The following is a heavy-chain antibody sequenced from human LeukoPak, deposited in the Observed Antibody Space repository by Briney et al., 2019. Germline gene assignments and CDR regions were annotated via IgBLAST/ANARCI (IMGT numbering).Heavy chain of an antibody. J-gene: IGHJ4*02. V-gene: IGHV3-74*01. CDR3: ASDIGD. D-gene: IGHD3-10*01. Sequence: GGSLRLSCAASGFTFSSYGMHWVRQAPGKGLVWVSRISSDGSITTYADSVKGRFTISRDDAKNTLYLQMNSLRAEDTAVYYCASDIGDWGQGTLVTVSS. CDR1: GFTFSSYG. CDR2: ISSDGSIT.